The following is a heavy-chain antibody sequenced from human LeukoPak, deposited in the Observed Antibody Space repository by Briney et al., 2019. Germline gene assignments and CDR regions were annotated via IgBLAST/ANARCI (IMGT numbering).Heavy chain of an antibody. CDR2: IYYSGST. V-gene: IGHV4-59*01. J-gene: IGHJ2*01. CDR3: ARECSSGYPQSDFDL. CDR1: GGSISSYY. Sequence: PSEALSLTCTVSGGSISSYYWSWIRQPPGKGLEWIGYIYYSGSTNYNPSLKSRVTISVDTSKNQFSLKLSSVTAADTAVYYCARECSSGYPQSDFDLWGRGTLVTVSS. D-gene: IGHD3-22*01.